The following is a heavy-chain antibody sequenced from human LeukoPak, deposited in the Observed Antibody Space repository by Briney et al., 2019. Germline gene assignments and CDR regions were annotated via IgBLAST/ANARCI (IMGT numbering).Heavy chain of an antibody. V-gene: IGHV3-23*01. Sequence: TGGSLRLSCAASVFTFSSYAMSWVRQAPVKGLEWVSAISGSGGSTYYADSVKGRFTISRDNSKNTLYLQMNSLRVEDTAVYYCAKLRVRPMDVWGKGTTVTVSS. J-gene: IGHJ6*03. CDR3: AKLRVRPMDV. CDR2: ISGSGGST. CDR1: VFTFSSYA.